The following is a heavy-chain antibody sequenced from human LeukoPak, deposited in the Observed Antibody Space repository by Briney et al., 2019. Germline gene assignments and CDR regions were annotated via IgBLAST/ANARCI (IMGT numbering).Heavy chain of an antibody. Sequence: SETLSLTCAVYGGSFSGYYWSWIRQPPGKGLEWVGEINHSGSTNYNPSLKSRVTISVDTSKNQFSLQLSSVTAADTAVYYCARESTVATRFDPWGQGTLVTVSS. V-gene: IGHV4-34*01. D-gene: IGHD5-12*01. CDR1: GGSFSGYY. CDR2: INHSGST. CDR3: ARESTVATRFDP. J-gene: IGHJ5*02.